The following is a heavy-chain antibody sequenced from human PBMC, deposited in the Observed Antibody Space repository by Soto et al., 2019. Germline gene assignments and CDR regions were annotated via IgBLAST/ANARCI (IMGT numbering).Heavy chain of an antibody. CDR2: INHSGST. Sequence: PSETLSLTCAVYGGSFSGYYWSWIRQPPGKGLEWIGEINHSGSTNYNPSLKSRVTISVDTSKNQFSLKLSSVTAADTAVYYYARGRYSSSSHFDYWGQGTLVTVSS. D-gene: IGHD6-6*01. V-gene: IGHV4-34*01. J-gene: IGHJ4*02. CDR3: ARGRYSSSSHFDY. CDR1: GGSFSGYY.